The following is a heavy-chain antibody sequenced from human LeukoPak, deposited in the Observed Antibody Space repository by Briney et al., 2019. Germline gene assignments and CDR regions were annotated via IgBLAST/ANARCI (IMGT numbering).Heavy chain of an antibody. J-gene: IGHJ4*02. D-gene: IGHD6-19*01. CDR1: GGFISTYY. Sequence: SETLSLTCTVSGGFISTYYWSWIRQPPGKGLEWIGYIYYSGSTYHNPSLKSRVTISVDTSKNQFSLKLSSVTAADTAVYYCARARTTYRYSSGWYFDYWGQGTLVTVSS. V-gene: IGHV4-30-4*08. CDR2: IYYSGST. CDR3: ARARTTYRYSSGWYFDY.